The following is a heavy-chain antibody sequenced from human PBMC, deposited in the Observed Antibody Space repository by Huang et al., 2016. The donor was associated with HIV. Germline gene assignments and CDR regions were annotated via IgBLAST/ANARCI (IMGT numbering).Heavy chain of an antibody. CDR3: ATLPPVNYGRSGGRVRDY. D-gene: IGHD2-15*01. CDR2: MKPKSGNT. Sequence: QVQLVQSGAEVKKPGASVKVSCKASGYTFSNYDIHWVRQAPGQGLEWVGWMKPKSGNTGYERKFQGRVTMTRSTSISTAYMELSRLRFEDTAVYYCATLPPVNYGRSGGRVRDYWGQGSLVTVSS. CDR1: GYTFSNYD. V-gene: IGHV1-8*01. J-gene: IGHJ4*02.